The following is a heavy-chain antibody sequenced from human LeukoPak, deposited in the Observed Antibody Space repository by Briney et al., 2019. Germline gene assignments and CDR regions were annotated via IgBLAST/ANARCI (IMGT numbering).Heavy chain of an antibody. D-gene: IGHD2-2*03. Sequence: GGSLRLSCAASGFTFSSYGIHWVRQAPGKGLEWVAVISYDGSNKYYADSVKGRFTISRDNSKNTLYLQMNSLRAEDTAVYYCAKDGYCSSTSCPGAREHTEWGQGTLVTVSS. CDR1: GFTFSSYG. J-gene: IGHJ4*02. CDR2: ISYDGSNK. V-gene: IGHV3-30*18. CDR3: AKDGYCSSTSCPGAREHTE.